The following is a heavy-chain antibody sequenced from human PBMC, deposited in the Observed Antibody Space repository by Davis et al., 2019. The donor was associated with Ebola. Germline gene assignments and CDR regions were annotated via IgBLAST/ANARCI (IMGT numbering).Heavy chain of an antibody. J-gene: IGHJ4*02. CDR3: ARVVDTWHVVDDY. V-gene: IGHV1-18*01. D-gene: IGHD3-10*01. CDR2: IAAYNGYT. CDR1: GYTCTSYG. Sequence: ASVKVTRKASGYTCTSYGISRARQAPGQGLEWMGWIAAYNGYTNYVQNFKGRVTMTIDPAASTAYMELRSVRSDDTDVYYCARVVDTWHVVDDYWGQGTLVTVSS.